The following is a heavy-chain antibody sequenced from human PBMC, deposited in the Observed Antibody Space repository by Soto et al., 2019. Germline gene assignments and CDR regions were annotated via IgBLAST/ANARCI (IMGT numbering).Heavy chain of an antibody. D-gene: IGHD1-26*01. CDR1: GGSFSGYY. J-gene: IGHJ4*02. CDR3: ARVAGVGATDY. CDR2: INHSGST. V-gene: IGHV4-34*01. Sequence: SETLSLTCAVYGGSFSGYYWSWIRQPPGKGLEWIGEINHSGSTNYNPALKSRFTISVDTSKNQFSLKLSSLTAADTAVYYCARVAGVGATDYWGQGTLVTVSS.